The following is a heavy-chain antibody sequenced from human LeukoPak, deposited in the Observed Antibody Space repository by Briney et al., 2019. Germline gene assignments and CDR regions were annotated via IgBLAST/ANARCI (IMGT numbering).Heavy chain of an antibody. Sequence: ASVKVSCKASGYTFTGYYMHWVRQAPRQGLEWMEWINPNSGGTNYAQKFQGRVTMTRDTSISTAYMELSRLRSDDTAVYYCARSGSGSYPLGNYWGQGTLVTVSS. V-gene: IGHV1-2*02. CDR3: ARSGSGSYPLGNY. D-gene: IGHD1-26*01. J-gene: IGHJ4*02. CDR1: GYTFTGYY. CDR2: INPNSGGT.